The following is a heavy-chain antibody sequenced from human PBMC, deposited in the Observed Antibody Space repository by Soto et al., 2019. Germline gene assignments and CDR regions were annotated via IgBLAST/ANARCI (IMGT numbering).Heavy chain of an antibody. CDR1: GYSFTDYY. D-gene: IGHD6-19*01. J-gene: IGHJ6*02. CDR3: AKTRVAGYYYGMDV. Sequence: ASVKVSCKASGYSFTDYYIHWVRQAPGQGLEWLGWINPNTGVTHFAQKFQGWVTMTRDTSISTAYMELNRLTSDDTAVYYYAKTRVAGYYYGMDVWGQGTTVTVSS. CDR2: INPNTGVT. V-gene: IGHV1-2*04.